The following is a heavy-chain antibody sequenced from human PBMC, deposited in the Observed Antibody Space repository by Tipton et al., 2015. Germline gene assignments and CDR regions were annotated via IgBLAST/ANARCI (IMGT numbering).Heavy chain of an antibody. CDR1: GYSFSSYW. V-gene: IGHV5-51*01. Sequence: QLVQSGAEVKKPGESLKISCKGSGYSFSSYWIAWVRQMPGKGLEWMGMIYPGDSDTRYSTSFQGQVTISVDTSISTAYLQWRSLRASDTARYYCGRRWREVHWVDPWGQGTLVTVSS. D-gene: IGHD1-1*01. CDR3: GRRWREVHWVDP. J-gene: IGHJ5*02. CDR2: IYPGDSDT.